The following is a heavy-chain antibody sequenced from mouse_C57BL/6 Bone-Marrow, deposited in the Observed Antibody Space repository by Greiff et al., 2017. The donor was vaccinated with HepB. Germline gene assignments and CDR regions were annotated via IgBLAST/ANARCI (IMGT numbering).Heavy chain of an antibody. D-gene: IGHD1-1*01. CDR3: ARGGIYYYGKGYAMDY. J-gene: IGHJ4*01. CDR1: GYTFTSYW. CDR2: IDPSDSYT. Sequence: QVQLQQPGAELVMPGASVKLSCKASGYTFTSYWMHWVKQRPGQGLEWIGEIDPSDSYTNYNQKFKGKSTLTVDKSSSTAYMQLSSLTSEDSAVYYCARGGIYYYGKGYAMDYWGQGTSVTVSS. V-gene: IGHV1-69*01.